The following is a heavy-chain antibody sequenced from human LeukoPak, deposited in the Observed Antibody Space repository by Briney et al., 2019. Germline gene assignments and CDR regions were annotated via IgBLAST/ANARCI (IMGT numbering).Heavy chain of an antibody. J-gene: IGHJ4*02. V-gene: IGHV1-18*01. D-gene: IGHD3-9*01. CDR2: ISAYNGNT. CDR1: GYTFTSYG. CDR3: ARALDHLYYDILTGGPLGY. Sequence: ASVKVSCKASGYTFTSYGISWVRQAPGQGLEWMGWISAYNGNTNYAQKLQGRVTMTTDTSTSTAYMELRSLRSDDTAVYYCARALDHLYYDILTGGPLGYWGQGTLVTVSS.